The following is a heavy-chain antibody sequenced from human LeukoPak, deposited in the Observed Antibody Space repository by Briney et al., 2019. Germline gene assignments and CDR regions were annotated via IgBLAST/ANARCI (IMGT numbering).Heavy chain of an antibody. CDR1: GGTFSNYA. CDR2: IIPMFGVP. Sequence: ASVKVSCKASGGTFSNYAINWVRRAPGQGLEWMGEIIPMFGVPNYAQKFQGRVTLTADESTSTAYMELSSLRSEDTAVYYCVRGRVMRGTYYVAGQDALDVWGQGTMVTVSS. CDR3: VRGRVMRGTYYVAGQDALDV. J-gene: IGHJ3*01. V-gene: IGHV1-69*13. D-gene: IGHD3-16*01.